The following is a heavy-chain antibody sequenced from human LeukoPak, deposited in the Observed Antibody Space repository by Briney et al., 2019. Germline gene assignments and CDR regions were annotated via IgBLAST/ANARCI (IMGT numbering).Heavy chain of an antibody. CDR3: VRGVGVSRFNYFDP. J-gene: IGHJ5*02. D-gene: IGHD6-13*01. CDR1: GFTFSSFG. CDR2: IWYDASNK. Sequence: GGSLRLSCAASGFTFSSFGMHWVRQAPGKGLEWVAVIWYDASNKYYADSVKGRFTISRDNSKNTLFLQMHSLRDDGTAVYYCVRGVGVSRFNYFDPWGQGTLVIVSS. V-gene: IGHV3-33*01.